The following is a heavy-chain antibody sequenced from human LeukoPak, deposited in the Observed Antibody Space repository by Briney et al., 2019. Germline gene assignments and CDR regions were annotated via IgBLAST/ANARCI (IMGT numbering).Heavy chain of an antibody. D-gene: IGHD1-26*01. CDR2: IYYSGST. V-gene: IGHV4-59*01. Sequence: SESLSLTCTVPGGSISSDYCSWIRQPPRKGLEWLGYIYYSGSTNYHPSLKSRVPISVDTSKNQFTLKLSSVTAADTAVYYCARELGGIVGATGADIWGQGTMVTVCS. CDR1: GGSISSDY. J-gene: IGHJ3*02. CDR3: ARELGGIVGATGADI.